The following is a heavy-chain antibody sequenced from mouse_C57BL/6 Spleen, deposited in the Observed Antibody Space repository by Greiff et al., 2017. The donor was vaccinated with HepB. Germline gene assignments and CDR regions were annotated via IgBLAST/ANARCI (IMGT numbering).Heavy chain of an antibody. J-gene: IGHJ4*01. CDR1: GYTFTSYW. CDR2: IDPSDSET. Sequence: QVQLQQPGAELVRPGSSVKLSCKASGYTFTSYWMHWVKQRPRQGLEWIGNIDPSDSETHYNQKFKDKATLTVDKSSSTAYMQLSSLTSEDSAVYYCARPDGRGYAMDYWGQGTSVTVSS. D-gene: IGHD1-1*01. V-gene: IGHV1-52*01. CDR3: ARPDGRGYAMDY.